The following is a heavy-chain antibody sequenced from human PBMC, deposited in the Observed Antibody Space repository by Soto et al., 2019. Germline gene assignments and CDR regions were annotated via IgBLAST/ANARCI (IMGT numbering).Heavy chain of an antibody. Sequence: EVQLLESGGDLKQPGGSLRLSCVASGLTFGSRAMSWVRQAPGEGLQWVATITDNGGDAKYADSVWGRFVISRDNSKKTLYLQMTSLTAEDSAMYFCARGSTESYPGSRIFDFWGRGTLVTVSS. CDR2: ITDNGGDA. CDR3: ARGSTESYPGSRIFDF. CDR1: GLTFGSRA. J-gene: IGHJ4*02. V-gene: IGHV3-23*01. D-gene: IGHD3-10*01.